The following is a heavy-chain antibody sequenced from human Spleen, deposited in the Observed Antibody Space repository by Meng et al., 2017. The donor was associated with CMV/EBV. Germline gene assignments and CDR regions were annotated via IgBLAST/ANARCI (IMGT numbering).Heavy chain of an antibody. V-gene: IGHV3-74*01. Sequence: GGSLRLSCAASGFTFSSYWMHWVRQAPGKGLVWVSRINSDGSSTSYADSVKGRFTIPRDNTKNSLYLQMNSLRAEDTAMYYCARDLYSSAAHGLTYYYYGMDVWGQGTTVTVSS. CDR3: ARDLYSSAAHGLTYYYYGMDV. D-gene: IGHD6-13*01. J-gene: IGHJ6*02. CDR1: GFTFSSYW. CDR2: INSDGSST.